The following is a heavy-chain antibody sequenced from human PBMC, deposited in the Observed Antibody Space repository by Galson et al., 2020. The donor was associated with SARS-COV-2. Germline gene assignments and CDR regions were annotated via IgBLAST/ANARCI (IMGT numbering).Heavy chain of an antibody. Sequence: ASVTVSCKVSGYTLTELSMHWVRQAPGKGLEWMGGFDPEDGETIYAQKFQGRVPMTEDTPTDTAYMELSSLRSEDTAVYYCATAPAVAGTHLVYYYYYGMDVWGQGTTVTVSS. CDR3: ATAPAVAGTHLVYYYYYGMDV. V-gene: IGHV1-24*01. D-gene: IGHD6-19*01. J-gene: IGHJ6*02. CDR2: FDPEDGET. CDR1: GYTLTELS.